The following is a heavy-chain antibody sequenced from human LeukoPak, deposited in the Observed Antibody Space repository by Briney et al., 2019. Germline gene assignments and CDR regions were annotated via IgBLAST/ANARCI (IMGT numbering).Heavy chain of an antibody. Sequence: SVKVSCKASGGTFSSYAISWVRQAPGQGLEWMGGIIPIFGTANYAQKFQGRVTITTDESTSTAYMELSSLRSEDTAVYYCARGLGARYRDDAFDIWGQGTMVTVSS. CDR3: ARGLGARYRDDAFDI. CDR2: IIPIFGTA. D-gene: IGHD2-2*02. V-gene: IGHV1-69*05. CDR1: GGTFSSYA. J-gene: IGHJ3*02.